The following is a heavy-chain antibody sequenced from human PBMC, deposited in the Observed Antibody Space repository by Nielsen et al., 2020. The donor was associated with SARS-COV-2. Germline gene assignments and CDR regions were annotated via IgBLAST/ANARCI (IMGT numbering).Heavy chain of an antibody. Sequence: SETLSLTCTVSGGSISTYFWTWIRQSPGKGLEWIGNIYYTGDTNYNPSLKSRVTISIDKSKNHFSLRLSSVTAADTAVYYCVRIDMATISVDYWGRGTLVTVSS. CDR3: VRIDMATISVDY. CDR1: GGSISTYF. V-gene: IGHV4-59*01. CDR2: IYYTGDT. D-gene: IGHD5-24*01. J-gene: IGHJ4*02.